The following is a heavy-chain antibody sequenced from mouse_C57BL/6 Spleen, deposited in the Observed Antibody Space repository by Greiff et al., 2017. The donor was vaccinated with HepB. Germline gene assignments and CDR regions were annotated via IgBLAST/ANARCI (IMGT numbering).Heavy chain of an antibody. Sequence: EVQLMESGGGLVKPGGSLKLSCAASGFTFSDYGMHWVRQAPEKGLEWVAYISSGSSTIYYADTVKGRFTISRDNAKNTLFLQMTSLRSEDTAMYYCARDYYGSSQWYFDVWGTGTTVTVSS. D-gene: IGHD1-1*01. CDR2: ISSGSSTI. V-gene: IGHV5-17*01. CDR1: GFTFSDYG. CDR3: ARDYYGSSQWYFDV. J-gene: IGHJ1*03.